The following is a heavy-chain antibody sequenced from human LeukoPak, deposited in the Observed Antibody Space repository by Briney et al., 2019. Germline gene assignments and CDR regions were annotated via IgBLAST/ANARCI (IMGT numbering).Heavy chain of an antibody. J-gene: IGHJ5*02. CDR2: IYCSGST. CDR3: ARVREHGWFDP. CDR1: GGSISSYY. V-gene: IGHV4-59*01. Sequence: SETLSLTCTVSGGSISSYYWSWIRQPPGKGLEWIGYIYCSGSTNYNPSLKSRVTISVDTSKNQFSLKLSSVTAADTAVYYCARVREHGWFDPWGQGTLVTVSS. D-gene: IGHD1/OR15-1a*01.